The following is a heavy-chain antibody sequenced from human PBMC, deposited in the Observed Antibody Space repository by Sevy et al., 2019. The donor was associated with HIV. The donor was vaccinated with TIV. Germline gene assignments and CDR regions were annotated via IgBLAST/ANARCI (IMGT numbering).Heavy chain of an antibody. Sequence: GGSLRLSCAASGFTFSSYAMHWVRQAPGKGLEWVAVISYDGSNKYYADSVKGRFTISRDNSKNTLYLQMNSLRAEDTAVYYCGSDNPLWNLDYWGQGTLVTVSS. V-gene: IGHV3-30-3*01. CDR3: GSDNPLWNLDY. D-gene: IGHD1-1*01. J-gene: IGHJ4*02. CDR1: GFTFSSYA. CDR2: ISYDGSNK.